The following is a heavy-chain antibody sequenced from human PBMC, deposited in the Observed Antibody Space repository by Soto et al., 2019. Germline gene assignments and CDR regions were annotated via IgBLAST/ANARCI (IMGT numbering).Heavy chain of an antibody. D-gene: IGHD3-16*01. Sequence: ASVKVSCNASGLTFYAYYTHWERLAPGQGLEWVGRSNPNRGDTTYTQKFEGRVTMTRDTSISTAYLELSGLRSDDTAIYYCARVPRPLYHFDFRVQGTLVTVTS. CDR3: ARVPRPLYHFDF. V-gene: IGHV1-2*02. CDR1: GLTFYAYY. CDR2: SNPNRGDT. J-gene: IGHJ4*02.